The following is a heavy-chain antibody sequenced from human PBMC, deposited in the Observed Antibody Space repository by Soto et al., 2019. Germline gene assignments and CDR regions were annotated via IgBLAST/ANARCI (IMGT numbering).Heavy chain of an antibody. CDR2: ISSSSSYI. D-gene: IGHD2-2*02. V-gene: IGHV3-21*01. J-gene: IGHJ6*02. CDR3: ARVYCSSTSCYILPLYYDYGMGV. CDR1: GFTFSSYS. Sequence: GSRRLSCAASGFTFSSYSMNWVRQAPGKGLEWVSSISSSSSYIYYADSVKGRFTISRDNAKNSLYLQMNSLRAEDTAVYYCARVYCSSTSCYILPLYYDYGMGVWGQATTVTVS.